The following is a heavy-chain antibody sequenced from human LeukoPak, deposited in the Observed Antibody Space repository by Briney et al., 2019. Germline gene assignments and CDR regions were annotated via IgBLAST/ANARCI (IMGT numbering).Heavy chain of an antibody. D-gene: IGHD2-8*01. J-gene: IGHJ1*01. Sequence: SETLSLTCTVSGDSISGHYWSWIRQPPGKGLEWIGYVYDTGSANYNPTLKSRVTMSVDTSRNQFSLKLSSVTAADTAVYYCANYYCTNGVCYHFQHWGQGTRVTVSS. CDR3: ANYYCTNGVCYHFQH. CDR2: VYDTGSA. CDR1: GDSISGHY. V-gene: IGHV4-59*08.